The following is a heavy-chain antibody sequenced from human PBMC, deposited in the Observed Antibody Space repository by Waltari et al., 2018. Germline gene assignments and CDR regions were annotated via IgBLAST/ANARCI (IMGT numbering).Heavy chain of an antibody. CDR3: ARARPGGWLRPYFDY. J-gene: IGHJ4*02. Sequence: QVQLQQWGAGLLKPSETLSLTCAVYGGSFSGYYWSWIRQPPGKGLEWIGEINNSGSTNYNPSRKSRVTISVDTSKNQFSLKLSSVTAADTAVYYCARARPGGWLRPYFDYWGQGTLVTVSS. CDR2: INNSGST. CDR1: GGSFSGYY. V-gene: IGHV4-34*01. D-gene: IGHD5-12*01.